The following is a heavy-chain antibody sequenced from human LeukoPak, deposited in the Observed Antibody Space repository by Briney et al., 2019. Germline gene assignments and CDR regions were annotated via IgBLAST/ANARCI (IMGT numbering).Heavy chain of an antibody. Sequence: GASVKVSCKASGYTITSYGISWVRQAPGQGLEWMGWISAYNGNTNYAQRFQGRLTMTTDSSTSTAYMDLKSLRSDDTAMYYCARDLHFGSGSYSLSPLDLWGQGTKVSVSS. CDR1: GYTITSYG. CDR3: ARDLHFGSGSYSLSPLDL. CDR2: ISAYNGNT. J-gene: IGHJ3*01. D-gene: IGHD3-10*01. V-gene: IGHV1-18*01.